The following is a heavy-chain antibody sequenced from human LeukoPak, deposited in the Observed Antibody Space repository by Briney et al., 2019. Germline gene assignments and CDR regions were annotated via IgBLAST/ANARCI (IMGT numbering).Heavy chain of an antibody. Sequence: ASVKVLCKASGYTFTSYYIHWVRQAPGQGPEWVGIINPSSAYTTYSQKFQGRVTMTRDTSTSTVYMELSSLTSEDTAVYYCARDRNRGSYCSDYWGQGTLVTVSS. CDR2: INPSSAYT. V-gene: IGHV1-46*01. CDR3: ARDRNRGSYCSDY. CDR1: GYTFTSYY. D-gene: IGHD1-26*01. J-gene: IGHJ4*02.